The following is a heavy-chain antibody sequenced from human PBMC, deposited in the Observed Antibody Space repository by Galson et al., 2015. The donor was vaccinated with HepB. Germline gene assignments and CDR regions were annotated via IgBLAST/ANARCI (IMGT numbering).Heavy chain of an antibody. Sequence: SLRLSCAASGFTVSINYMSWVRQAPGKGLEWVSIIYGGGSTFYADSVKGRFTISRDNSKNTVYLQMNSLRAEDTAVYYCARDDIGRVGATNYYYGMDVWGQGTTVTVSS. J-gene: IGHJ6*02. CDR3: ARDDIGRVGATNYYYGMDV. V-gene: IGHV3-66*01. CDR2: IYGGGST. D-gene: IGHD1-26*01. CDR1: GFTVSINY.